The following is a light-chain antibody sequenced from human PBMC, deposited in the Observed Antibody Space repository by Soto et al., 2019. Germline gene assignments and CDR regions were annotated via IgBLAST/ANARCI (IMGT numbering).Light chain of an antibody. CDR2: EVT. Sequence: QSALTQPASVSGSPGQSITISCTGTSSDIGDYFYVSWYQQHPGKVPKLIIYEVTNRPSGVTSRFSGSKSENTASLTISGLQAEDEADYYCSSYSANNTLVFGSGTKVTVX. J-gene: IGLJ1*01. V-gene: IGLV2-14*01. CDR3: SSYSANNTLV. CDR1: SSDIGDYFY.